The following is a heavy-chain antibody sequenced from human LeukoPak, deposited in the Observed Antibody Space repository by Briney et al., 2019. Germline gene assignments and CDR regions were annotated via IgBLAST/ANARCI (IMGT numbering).Heavy chain of an antibody. V-gene: IGHV3-9*03. D-gene: IGHD2-2*03. CDR2: ISWNSGSI. J-gene: IGHJ3*02. Sequence: GGSLRLSCAASGFTFDDYAMHWVRQAPGKGLEWVSGISWNSGSIGYADSVKGRFTISRDNAKNSLYLQMNSLRAEDMALYYCAKSRGYCSSTSCSLHNAFDIWGLGTMVTVSS. CDR3: AKSRGYCSSTSCSLHNAFDI. CDR1: GFTFDDYA.